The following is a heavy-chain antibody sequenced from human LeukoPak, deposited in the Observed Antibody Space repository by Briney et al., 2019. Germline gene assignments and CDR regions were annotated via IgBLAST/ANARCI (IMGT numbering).Heavy chain of an antibody. D-gene: IGHD3-22*01. V-gene: IGHV1-18*01. CDR2: ISAYNGNT. CDR3: ARDINYYYDSSGYYDYFDY. J-gene: IGHJ4*02. CDR1: VYTFTNYG. Sequence: ASVKVSCKASVYTFTNYGMSWVRQAPGQGLEWMGWISAYNGNTKYAQKLQGRVTMTTDTSTSTAYMELKSLRSDDTAVYYCARDINYYYDSSGYYDYFDYWGQGTLVTVSS.